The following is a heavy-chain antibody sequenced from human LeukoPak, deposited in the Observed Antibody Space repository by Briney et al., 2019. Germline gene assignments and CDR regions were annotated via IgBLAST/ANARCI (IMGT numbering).Heavy chain of an antibody. J-gene: IGHJ5*02. CDR2: IKTKTDGGTT. Sequence: KPGGSLRLSCVASGFTFSNYNMNWVRQAPGKGLEWVGRIKTKTDGGTTDYAAPVKGRFTISRDDSQKTVYLLMNSLKGEDTAVYYCTTDHPYIPAADKTGRTWGQGTLVTVSS. CDR3: TTDHPYIPAADKTGRT. V-gene: IGHV3-15*05. CDR1: GFTFSNYN. D-gene: IGHD6-13*01.